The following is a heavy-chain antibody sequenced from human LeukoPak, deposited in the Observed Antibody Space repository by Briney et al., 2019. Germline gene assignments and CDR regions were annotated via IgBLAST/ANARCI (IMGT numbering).Heavy chain of an antibody. V-gene: IGHV4-59*01. J-gene: IGHJ4*02. Sequence: SETLSLTCTVSGGSISSYYWSWIRQPPGKGLEWIGYIYYSGGTNYNPSLKSRVTISVDTSKNQFSLKLSSVTAADTAVYYCTRPYYYDSSGDPDYWGQGTLVTVSS. D-gene: IGHD3-22*01. CDR2: IYYSGGT. CDR1: GGSISSYY. CDR3: TRPYYYDSSGDPDY.